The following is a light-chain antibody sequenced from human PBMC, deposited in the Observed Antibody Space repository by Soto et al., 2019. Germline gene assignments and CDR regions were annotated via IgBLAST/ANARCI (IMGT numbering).Light chain of an antibody. CDR3: CSYAGSYTHVV. J-gene: IGLJ2*01. CDR2: DVS. CDR1: SSDVGAYNC. V-gene: IGLV2-11*01. Sequence: QPVLTQPRSVSGSPGQSVTISCTGTSSDVGAYNCVSWYQQHPGKAPKLMIYDVSKRPSGVPDRFSGSKSGNTASLTISGLQAEDEADYYCCSYAGSYTHVVFGGGTQLTVL.